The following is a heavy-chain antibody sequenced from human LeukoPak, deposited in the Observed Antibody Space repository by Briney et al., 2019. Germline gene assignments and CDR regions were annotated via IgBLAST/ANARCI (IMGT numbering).Heavy chain of an antibody. CDR3: ARAPSNVYYDSSGYSQHFDY. CDR2: INPNSGGT. J-gene: IGHJ4*02. CDR1: GYTFTGYY. D-gene: IGHD3-22*01. V-gene: IGHV1-2*02. Sequence: ASVKVSCKASGYTFTGYYMHWVRQAPGQGREWMGWINPNSGGTNYAQKFQGRVTMTRDASISTAYMELSRLRSDDTAVYYCARAPSNVYYDSSGYSQHFDYWGQGTLVTVSS.